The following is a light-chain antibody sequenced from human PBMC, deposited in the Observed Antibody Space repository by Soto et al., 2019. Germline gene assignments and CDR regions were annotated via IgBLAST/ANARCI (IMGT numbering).Light chain of an antibody. CDR1: SSNLGTNYD. CDR2: GNT. Sequence: QSVLTQPPSVSWAPGQNITISCTGSSSNLGTNYDVHWYQRLPETAPKLLIYGNTNRPSGVPDRFSGSKSGTSASLAITGLQAEDEADYYCQSYDNFLRVIFGGGTKLTVL. CDR3: QSYDNFLRVI. V-gene: IGLV1-40*01. J-gene: IGLJ2*01.